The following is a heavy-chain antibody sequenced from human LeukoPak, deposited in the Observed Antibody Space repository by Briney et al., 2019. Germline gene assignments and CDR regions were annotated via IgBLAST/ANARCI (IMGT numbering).Heavy chain of an antibody. V-gene: IGHV3-30*03. J-gene: IGHJ4*02. CDR2: ISYDGSNK. Sequence: GGSLRLSCAASGFTFSSYGMHWVRQAPGKGLEWVAVISYDGSNKYYADSVKGRSTISRDNSKNTLYLQMNSLRAEDTAVYYCASLYSSGRFDYWGQGTLVTVSS. CDR1: GFTFSSYG. CDR3: ASLYSSGRFDY. D-gene: IGHD6-19*01.